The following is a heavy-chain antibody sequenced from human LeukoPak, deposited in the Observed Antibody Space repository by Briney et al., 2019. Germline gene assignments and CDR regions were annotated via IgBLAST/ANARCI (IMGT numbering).Heavy chain of an antibody. V-gene: IGHV3-21*01. CDR1: GFTFSSYS. J-gene: IGHJ3*02. CDR3: ARVDDYGDREGAFDI. CDR2: ISSSSSYI. D-gene: IGHD4-17*01. Sequence: KPGGSLRLSCAASGFTFSSYSMNWVRRAPGKGLEWVSSISSSSSYIYYADSVKGRFTISRDNAKNSLYLQMNSLRAEDTAVYYCARVDDYGDREGAFDIWGQGTMVTVSS.